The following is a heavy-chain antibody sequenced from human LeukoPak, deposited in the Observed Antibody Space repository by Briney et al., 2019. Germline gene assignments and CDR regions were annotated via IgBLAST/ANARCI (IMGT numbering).Heavy chain of an antibody. CDR1: GFTLDDYA. CDR3: TKGKSWYYFDF. CDR2: ISWNSVTT. J-gene: IGHJ4*02. Sequence: GRSLRLSCEASGFTLDDYAMHWVRQVPGKGLEWVAGISWNSVTTGYGDAVKGRFTISIDNAKNSLYLQMNSLRPEDTALYYCTKGKSWYYFDFWGQGTLVTVSS. V-gene: IGHV3-9*01. D-gene: IGHD6-13*01.